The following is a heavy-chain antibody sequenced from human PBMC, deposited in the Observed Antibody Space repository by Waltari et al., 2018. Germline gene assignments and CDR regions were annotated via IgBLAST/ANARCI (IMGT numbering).Heavy chain of an antibody. CDR1: GGSISSYY. D-gene: IGHD3-22*01. V-gene: IGHV4-4*07. CDR2: IYTSGST. CDR3: ARDSNYDSSGYYIDY. Sequence: QVQLQESGPGLVKPSETLSLTCTVSGGSISSYYWSWIRQPAGKGLEWIGRIYTSGSTNYNPSLKSRVTMSVDTSKNQFSLKLRSGTAADTAVYYCARDSNYDSSGYYIDYWGQGTLVTVSS. J-gene: IGHJ4*02.